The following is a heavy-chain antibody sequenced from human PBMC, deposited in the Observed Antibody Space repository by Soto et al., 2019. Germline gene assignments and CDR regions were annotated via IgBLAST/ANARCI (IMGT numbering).Heavy chain of an antibody. J-gene: IGHJ3*02. D-gene: IGHD2-2*01. CDR1: GYTFTSYG. CDR3: ARIRTSHCAARPRYAFDI. V-gene: IGHV1-18*04. CDR2: ISAYNGNT. Sequence: GASVKVSCKASGYTFTSYGISWVRQAPGQGLEWMGWISAYNGNTNYAQKLQGRVTMTTDTSTSTAYMELRSLRSDDTAVYYCARIRTSHCAARPRYAFDIWGQGTMVTVSS.